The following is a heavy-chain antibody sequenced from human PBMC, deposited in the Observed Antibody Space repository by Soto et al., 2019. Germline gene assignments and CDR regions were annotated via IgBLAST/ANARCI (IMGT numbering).Heavy chain of an antibody. CDR2: ISPLKGNT. V-gene: IGHV1-18*01. Sequence: RSSVKVSYTASCYTFTNYVIHWVRQAPGQGLEWMGWISPLKGNTKYAQKVQGRVSVTTDTSTNTVYMELSGLRYDDTAPYYCARSGEHPFDFWGQGTLVTVSS. D-gene: IGHD6-25*01. CDR3: ARSGEHPFDF. CDR1: CYTFTNYV. J-gene: IGHJ4*02.